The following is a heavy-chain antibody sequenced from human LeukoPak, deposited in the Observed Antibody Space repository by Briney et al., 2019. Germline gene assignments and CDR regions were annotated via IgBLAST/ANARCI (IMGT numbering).Heavy chain of an antibody. V-gene: IGHV4-59*01. CDR2: VSDTGDT. D-gene: IGHD3-3*01. J-gene: IGHJ5*02. Sequence: SETLSLTCTVSGVSINGNYWTWIRQLPGKGLEWIGFVSDTGDTDYNPSLKSRLTISADTSKSQLSLSPSSVTAADTALYYCARVFRGVVTSNWFDPWGQGTLVTVSS. CDR1: GVSINGNY. CDR3: ARVFRGVVTSNWFDP.